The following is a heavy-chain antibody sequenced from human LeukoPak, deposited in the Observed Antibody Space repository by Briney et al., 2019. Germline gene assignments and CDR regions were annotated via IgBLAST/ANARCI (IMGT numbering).Heavy chain of an antibody. CDR2: IKSKTDGGTT. D-gene: IGHD4-23*01. J-gene: IGHJ5*02. V-gene: IGHV3-15*01. CDR3: TTVPAWITSTVVSP. Sequence: SGGSLRLSCAASGFTFNNAWMSWVRQAPGKGPEWVGRIKSKTDGGTTDYAAPVKGRFTISRDDSIHTLYLQMNSLKTEDTAVYYCTTVPAWITSTVVSPWGQGTLVTVSS. CDR1: GFTFNNAW.